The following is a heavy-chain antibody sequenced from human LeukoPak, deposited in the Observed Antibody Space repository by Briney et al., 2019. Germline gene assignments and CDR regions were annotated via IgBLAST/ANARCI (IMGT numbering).Heavy chain of an antibody. D-gene: IGHD1-14*01. J-gene: IGHJ4*02. CDR1: GLTFTGYY. Sequence: ASVKVSCKSSGLTFTGYYMHWVRQAPGQGLEWMGWVNPNSGGTNYAQTFQDRVTMTRDTSISTAYMELSRLRSDDTAVYYCARDLVGGTWASGYWGQGTLVTVSS. CDR2: VNPNSGGT. V-gene: IGHV1-2*02. CDR3: ARDLVGGTWASGY.